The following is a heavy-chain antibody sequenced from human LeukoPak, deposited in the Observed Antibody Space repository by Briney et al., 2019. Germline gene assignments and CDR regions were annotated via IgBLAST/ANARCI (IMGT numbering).Heavy chain of an antibody. CDR1: GFPFSRYW. CDR3: AMEWYASGSHDY. Sequence: GGSLRLSCAASGFPFSRYWVTWVREAPGTGLEWVANLGPGGNAKQYVDSVKGRFTIFRDKAKTSLYLQMNSLRDEDTAVYYCAMEWYASGSHDYWGQGTLVTVSS. CDR2: LGPGGNAK. D-gene: IGHD3-10*01. V-gene: IGHV3-7*04. J-gene: IGHJ4*02.